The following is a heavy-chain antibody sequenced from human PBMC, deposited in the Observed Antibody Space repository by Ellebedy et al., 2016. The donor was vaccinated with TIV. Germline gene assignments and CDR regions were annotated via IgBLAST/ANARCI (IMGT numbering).Heavy chain of an antibody. CDR2: INPTSGNS. V-gene: IGHV1-46*01. J-gene: IGHJ4*02. CDR1: GYTFTSYF. CDR3: ARGDNYFYDSSGYYYSY. D-gene: IGHD3-22*01. Sequence: ASVKVSCKASGYTFTSYFLYWVRQAPGQGLEWMGIINPTSGNSNFAQKFQGRVTVTRDTSTSTVYMALSSLRSEDTAVYYCARGDNYFYDSSGYYYSYWGQGTLVTVSS.